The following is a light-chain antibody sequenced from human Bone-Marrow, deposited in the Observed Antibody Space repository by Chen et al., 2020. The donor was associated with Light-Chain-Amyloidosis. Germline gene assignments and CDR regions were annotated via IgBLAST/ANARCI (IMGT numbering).Light chain of an antibody. V-gene: IGKV2-28*01. CDR1: QSLLHSNGYNY. CDR3: MQALQTQALT. Sequence: DIGVTQSPLSLPFPPGEPAPISCASSQSLLHSNGYNYLAWYLQKPGQSPQLLIYLGSKRASGVTDRFSGSGAGTDFTLQISRVEAEDVGVYYCMQALQTQALTFGGGTKVEIK. J-gene: IGKJ4*01. CDR2: LGS.